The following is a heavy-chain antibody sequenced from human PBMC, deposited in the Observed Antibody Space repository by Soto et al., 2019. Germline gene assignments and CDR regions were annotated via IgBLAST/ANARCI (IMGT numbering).Heavy chain of an antibody. CDR3: ARDALHSGSYNPLDY. J-gene: IGHJ4*02. D-gene: IGHD1-26*01. Sequence: PVKVSCKASGVTFSSYTISWVRQAPGQGLEWMGRIIPILGIANYAQKFQGRVTITADKSTSTAYMELSSLRSEDTAVYYCARDALHSGSYNPLDYWGQGTLVTVSS. V-gene: IGHV1-69*04. CDR2: IIPILGIA. CDR1: GVTFSSYT.